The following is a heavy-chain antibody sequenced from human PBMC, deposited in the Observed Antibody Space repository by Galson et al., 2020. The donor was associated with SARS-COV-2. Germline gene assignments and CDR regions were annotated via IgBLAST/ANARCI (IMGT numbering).Heavy chain of an antibody. V-gene: IGHV2-5*02. Sequence: KMSGPTLVKPTQTLTLTCTFSGFSLSTSGVGVGWIRQPPGKALERLALIYWDDDKRYSPSLKSRLTITKDTSKNQVVLTMTNMDPVDTATYYCAQTYYDILAGYRNWFDPWGQGTLVTVSS. D-gene: IGHD3-9*01. CDR1: GFSLSTSGVG. CDR2: IYWDDDK. CDR3: AQTYYDILAGYRNWFDP. J-gene: IGHJ5*02.